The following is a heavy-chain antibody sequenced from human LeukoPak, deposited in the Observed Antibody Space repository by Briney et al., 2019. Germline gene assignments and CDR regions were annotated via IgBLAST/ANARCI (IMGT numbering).Heavy chain of an antibody. CDR3: ARGGLDVAHDSSGYYYVAY. D-gene: IGHD3-22*01. CDR2: INHSGST. CDR1: GGSFIGYY. Sequence: SETLSLTCAVYGGSFIGYYWSWIRQPPGKGLEWIGEINHSGSTNYNPSLKSRVTISVDTSKNQFSLKLSSVTAADTAVYYCARGGLDVAHDSSGYYYVAYWGQGTLVTVSS. V-gene: IGHV4-34*01. J-gene: IGHJ4*02.